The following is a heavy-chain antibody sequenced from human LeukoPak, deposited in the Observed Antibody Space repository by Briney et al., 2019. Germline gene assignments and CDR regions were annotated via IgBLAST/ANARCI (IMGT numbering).Heavy chain of an antibody. D-gene: IGHD3-16*01. CDR2: INKSGDT. V-gene: IGHV4-34*01. CDR1: GGSFSAYY. J-gene: IGHJ5*01. CDR3: ARGPAWGSHFAWFDS. Sequence: SETLSLTCAVYGGSFSAYYWNWIRQPPGKGLEWIGEINKSGDTKYSPSLEIRLTISVDTSKNQFSLKLISVTAADTAVYYCARGPAWGSHFAWFDSWGQGALVTVSS.